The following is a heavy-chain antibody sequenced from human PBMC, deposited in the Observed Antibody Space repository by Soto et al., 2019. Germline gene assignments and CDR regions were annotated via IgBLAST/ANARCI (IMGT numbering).Heavy chain of an antibody. CDR3: TRWDGRCSGGSCFFDS. CDR1: GFSLTQYW. J-gene: IGHJ4*02. D-gene: IGHD2-15*01. V-gene: IGHV3-7*01. CDR2: INEEGTKR. Sequence: EVQLVESGGGLVQSGGSLRLSCIASGFSLTQYWMSWVRQTPRKGLEWVAKINEEGTKRDYMESVEGRFTISRDNAKNSVSLQMTSLRADDTAVYFCTRWDGRCSGGSCFFDSWGQGTLVTVSS.